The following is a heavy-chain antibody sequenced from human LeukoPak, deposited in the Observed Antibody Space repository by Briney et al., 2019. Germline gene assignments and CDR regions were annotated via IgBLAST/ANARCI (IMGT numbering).Heavy chain of an antibody. J-gene: IGHJ6*03. CDR1: GGTFNNYA. V-gene: IGHV1-69*06. Sequence: SVKVSCKASGGTFNNYAISWVRQAPGQGLEWMGGIIPIFGTATYAQKFQGRVTVTAHKSTDTAYMELSSLKSEDTAVYYCARTRFPYYRLSGTDYYSMDVWGKGTTVTVSS. CDR2: IIPIFGTA. CDR3: ARTRFPYYRLSGTDYYSMDV. D-gene: IGHD3-10*01.